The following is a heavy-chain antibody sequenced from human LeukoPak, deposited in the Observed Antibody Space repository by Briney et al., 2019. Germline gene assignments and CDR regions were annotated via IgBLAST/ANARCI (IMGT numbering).Heavy chain of an antibody. D-gene: IGHD3-10*01. CDR3: ARGRGYKYYGSGSYFYY. CDR1: GGSISSSSYY. J-gene: IGHJ4*02. Sequence: SETLSLTCTVSGGSISSSSYYWGWIRQPPGKGLEWIGSIYYSGSTYYNPSLKSRVTISVDTSKNQFSLKLSSVTAADTAVYYCARGRGYKYYGSGSYFYYWGQGTLVTVSS. CDR2: IYYSGST. V-gene: IGHV4-39*07.